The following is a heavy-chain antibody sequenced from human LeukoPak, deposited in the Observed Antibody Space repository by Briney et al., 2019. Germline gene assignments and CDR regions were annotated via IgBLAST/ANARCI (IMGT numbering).Heavy chain of an antibody. CDR3: AKGGVGWYLNWFDP. CDR1: GFTFSSYV. Sequence: GGSLRLSCAASGFTFSSYVMSGVRQVPGKGLEWVSAISGSGGNTYYADSVKGRFTISRDNSKNTLYMQMNSLRAEDTAVYCCAKGGVGWYLNWFDPWGQGTRVTVSS. CDR2: ISGSGGNT. V-gene: IGHV3-23*01. J-gene: IGHJ5*02. D-gene: IGHD6-19*01.